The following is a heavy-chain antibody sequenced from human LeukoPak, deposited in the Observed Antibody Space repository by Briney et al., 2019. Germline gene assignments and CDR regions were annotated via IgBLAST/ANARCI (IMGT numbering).Heavy chain of an antibody. D-gene: IGHD3-22*01. V-gene: IGHV3-23*01. CDR3: AKDRGYYTAYFDY. CDR1: GFTFSSYA. Sequence: GGSLRLPXAASGFTFSSYAMSWVRQAPGKGLEWVSAISGSGGSTYYADSVKGRFTISRDNSKNTLYLQMNSLRAEDTAVYYCAKDRGYYTAYFDYWGQGTLVTVSS. J-gene: IGHJ4*02. CDR2: ISGSGGST.